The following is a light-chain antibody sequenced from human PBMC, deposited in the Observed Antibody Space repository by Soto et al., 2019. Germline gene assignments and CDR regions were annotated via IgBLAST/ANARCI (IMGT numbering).Light chain of an antibody. Sequence: EVVLTQSPGTLSLSPGERATLSCRASQTVTSNYLAWYQQKPGQAPRLLIYGASSRATDIPDRFSGSGSGTDFTLTISRLEPEDFALYYCQQYVSLPVTVGQGTKVDIE. J-gene: IGKJ2*01. V-gene: IGKV3-20*01. CDR1: QTVTSNY. CDR2: GAS. CDR3: QQYVSLPVT.